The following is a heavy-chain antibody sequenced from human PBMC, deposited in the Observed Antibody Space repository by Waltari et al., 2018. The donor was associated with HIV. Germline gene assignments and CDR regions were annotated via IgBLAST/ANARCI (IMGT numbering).Heavy chain of an antibody. J-gene: IGHJ4*02. V-gene: IGHV4-31*03. CDR2: SYYSGST. CDR3: AWSGSYFNVGDY. D-gene: IGHD3-10*02. Sequence: QVQLQESGPGLVKPSQTLSLTCTVSGGAISSGGYYWSWIRQHPGKGREWIGYSYYSGSTYCNPSLKSRVTVSIDTSKNQFYLNLNSVTAADTAVYYCAWSGSYFNVGDYWGQGTQVTVS. CDR1: GGAISSGGYY.